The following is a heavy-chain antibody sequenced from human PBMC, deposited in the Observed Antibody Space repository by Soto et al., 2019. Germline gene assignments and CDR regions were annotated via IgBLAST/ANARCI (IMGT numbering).Heavy chain of an antibody. Sequence: EVQLVESGGGLVQPGGSLRLSCAASGFTFSSYSMNWVRQAPGKGLEWVSYISSSSSTIYYADSVKGRFTISRDNAKNSLYLQMNSLRAEDTAVYYCAREGYLELTMYYYYYMDVWGKGTTVTVSS. CDR3: AREGYLELTMYYYYYMDV. V-gene: IGHV3-48*01. J-gene: IGHJ6*03. D-gene: IGHD1-7*01. CDR1: GFTFSSYS. CDR2: ISSSSSTI.